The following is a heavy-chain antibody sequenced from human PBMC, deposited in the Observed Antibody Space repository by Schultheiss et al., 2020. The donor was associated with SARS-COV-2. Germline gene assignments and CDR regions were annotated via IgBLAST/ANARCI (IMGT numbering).Heavy chain of an antibody. J-gene: IGHJ3*02. Sequence: GGSLRLSCSASGFTFSSYAMHWVRQAPGKGLEYVSAISSNGGSTYYADSVKGRFTISRDNSKNTLYLQMNSLRAEDTAVYYCARVRSGTDAFDIWGQGTMVTVSS. CDR3: ARVRSGTDAFDI. CDR2: ISSNGGST. D-gene: IGHD3-10*01. CDR1: GFTFSSYA. V-gene: IGHV3-64*04.